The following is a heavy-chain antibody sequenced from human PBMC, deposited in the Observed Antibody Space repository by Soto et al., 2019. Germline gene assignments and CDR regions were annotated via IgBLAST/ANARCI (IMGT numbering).Heavy chain of an antibody. V-gene: IGHV3-33*01. CDR3: ASLIYGSGSYFPSPFDY. D-gene: IGHD3-10*01. Sequence: QVQLVESGGGVVQPGRSLRLSCAASGFTFSSYGMHWVRQAPGKGLEWVAVIWYDGSNKYYADSVKGRFTISRDNSKNTLYLHMNSLRAEDTAVYYCASLIYGSGSYFPSPFDYWGQGTLVTVSS. CDR2: IWYDGSNK. J-gene: IGHJ4*02. CDR1: GFTFSSYG.